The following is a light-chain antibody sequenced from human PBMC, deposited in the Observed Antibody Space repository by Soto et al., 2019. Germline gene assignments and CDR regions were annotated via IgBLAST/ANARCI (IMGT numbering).Light chain of an antibody. CDR2: GVS. V-gene: IGKV3-20*01. CDR3: HQYGNSPRT. Sequence: IVLSKSPATLSLSPGDRATLSCGASPSVRSDYFAWYQQKPSQPPRVILFGVSTRATAIPDRFSGSGSGTDFTLTISRLEPDDLGLFYCHQYGNSPRTFGGVTKGDIK. CDR1: PSVRSDY. J-gene: IGKJ4*01.